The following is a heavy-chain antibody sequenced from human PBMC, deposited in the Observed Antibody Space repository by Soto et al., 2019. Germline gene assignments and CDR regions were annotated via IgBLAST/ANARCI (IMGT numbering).Heavy chain of an antibody. D-gene: IGHD3-10*01. J-gene: IGHJ6*02. Sequence: SETLSLTCTVSGGSISSFYWTWIRQPPGKGLEWIGYIYYSGSTNYNPSLKSRVTISVDTSKNQFSLKLSSVTAADTAVYYCASGRITMVRGPYYYGMDVSGQGTTVTVSS. CDR3: ASGRITMVRGPYYYGMDV. V-gene: IGHV4-59*01. CDR2: IYYSGST. CDR1: GGSISSFY.